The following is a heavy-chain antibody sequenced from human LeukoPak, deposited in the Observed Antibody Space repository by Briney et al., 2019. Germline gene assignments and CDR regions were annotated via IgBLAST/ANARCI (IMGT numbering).Heavy chain of an antibody. CDR2: IRSKAYGGTT. CDR3: TRDYGSGSYVRGGFDY. CDR1: GFTFGDYA. V-gene: IGHV3-49*04. J-gene: IGHJ4*02. Sequence: GGSLRLSCTASGFTFGDYAMSWVRQAPGKGLEWVGFIRSKAYGGTTEYAASVKGRLTISRDDSKSIAYLQMNSLKTEDTAVYYCTRDYGSGSYVRGGFDYWGQGTLVTVSS. D-gene: IGHD3-10*01.